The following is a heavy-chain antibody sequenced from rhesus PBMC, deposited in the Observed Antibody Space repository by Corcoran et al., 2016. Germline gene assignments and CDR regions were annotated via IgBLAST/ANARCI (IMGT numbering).Heavy chain of an antibody. J-gene: IGHJ4*01. Sequence: QVQLQESGPGLVKPSEPPSLTCAVSGGSISDNYYWNWIRQSPGKGLEWIGNFYGTSANTYYNPSLKSRVTISKDASKNQFLLDQRSVTAADTAVYFCARGPGSYTDYWGQGVLVTVSS. CDR3: ARGPGSYTDY. CDR1: GGSISDNYY. D-gene: IGHD1-44*02. V-gene: IGHV4S9*01. CDR2: FYGTSANT.